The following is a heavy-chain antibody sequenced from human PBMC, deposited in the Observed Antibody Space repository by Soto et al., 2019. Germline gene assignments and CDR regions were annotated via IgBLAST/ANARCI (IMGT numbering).Heavy chain of an antibody. CDR3: TRDLTEGYCSGGSCYELVNAFDI. Sequence: GGSLRLSCTASGFTFGDYAMSWFRQAPGKGLEWVGFIRSKAYGGTTEYAASVKGRFTISRDDSKSIAYLQMNSLKTEDTAVYYCTRDLTEGYCSGGSCYELVNAFDICGQGTMVTVSS. CDR2: IRSKAYGGTT. CDR1: GFTFGDYA. V-gene: IGHV3-49*03. D-gene: IGHD2-15*01. J-gene: IGHJ3*02.